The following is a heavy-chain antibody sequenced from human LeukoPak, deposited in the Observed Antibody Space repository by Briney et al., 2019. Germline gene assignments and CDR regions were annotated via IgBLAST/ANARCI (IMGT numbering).Heavy chain of an antibody. CDR2: INPNNGDT. V-gene: IGHV1-2*02. Sequence: ASLKVSCKTAVCTHIDRDMYWVRPAPGQGLEWMGWINPNNGDTNFAQKFQGRVTLTADTADDSAYMELRRLTSDDTAVYYCARRGDCFEDWGQGTLVTVSS. CDR1: VCTHIDRD. CDR3: ARRGDCFED. J-gene: IGHJ4*02. D-gene: IGHD2-15*01.